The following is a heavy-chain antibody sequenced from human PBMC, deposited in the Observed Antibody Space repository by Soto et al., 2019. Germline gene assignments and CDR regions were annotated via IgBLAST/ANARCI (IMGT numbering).Heavy chain of an antibody. V-gene: IGHV1-3*01. Sequence: VKVSCEASGYTFTSYAMHWVRQAPGQSLEWMGWINAGNGNTKYSQKCQGRVTITRYSSPSTDYMELSRLRCEDTAVYYCAGETHSDFWSAINIGYYGMDVWGQGPTVTVSS. CDR3: AGETHSDFWSAINIGYYGMDV. J-gene: IGHJ6*02. CDR1: GYTFTSYA. D-gene: IGHD3-3*01. CDR2: INAGNGNT.